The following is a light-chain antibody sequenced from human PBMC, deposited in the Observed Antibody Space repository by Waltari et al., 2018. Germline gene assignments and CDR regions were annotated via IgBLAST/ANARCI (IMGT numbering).Light chain of an antibody. V-gene: IGKV3-20*01. Sequence: EIVLTQPPGTLSLSPGERATLSCRASQSVTSLSLSWYQQKLGQAPRLLIYGASSRATGTPDRFSGSGSGTDFTLTISRLEPEDVAVYYCQQYDGGVVTFGGGTKVEI. CDR2: GAS. CDR3: QQYDGGVVT. CDR1: QSVTSLS. J-gene: IGKJ4*01.